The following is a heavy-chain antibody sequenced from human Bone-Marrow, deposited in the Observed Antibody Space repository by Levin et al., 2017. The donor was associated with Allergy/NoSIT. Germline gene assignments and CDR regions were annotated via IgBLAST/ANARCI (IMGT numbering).Heavy chain of an antibody. Sequence: ASVKVSCAASGFTFSSYAMSWVRQAPGKGLEWVSAISGSGGSTYYADSVKGRFTISRDNSKNTLYLQMNSLRAEDTAVYYCAKVRHHLDAFDIWGQGTMVTVSS. J-gene: IGHJ3*02. CDR2: ISGSGGST. CDR1: GFTFSSYA. CDR3: AKVRHHLDAFDI. V-gene: IGHV3-23*01.